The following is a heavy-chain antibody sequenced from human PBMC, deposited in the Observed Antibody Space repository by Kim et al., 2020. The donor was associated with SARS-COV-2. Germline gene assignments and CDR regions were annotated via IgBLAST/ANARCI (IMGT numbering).Heavy chain of an antibody. Sequence: ASVKVSCKASGYTFTNYGISWVRQATGQGLAWMGWISAYNGNTNYAQKLQGRVTMTTDTSTNTAYMDLRSLRSDDTAVYYCARDILPYDFWSQGVGYYYYRMDVWGQGTTVTVSS. CDR2: ISAYNGNT. CDR3: ARDILPYDFWSQGVGYYYYRMDV. CDR1: GYTFTNYG. V-gene: IGHV1-18*01. J-gene: IGHJ6*02. D-gene: IGHD3-3*01.